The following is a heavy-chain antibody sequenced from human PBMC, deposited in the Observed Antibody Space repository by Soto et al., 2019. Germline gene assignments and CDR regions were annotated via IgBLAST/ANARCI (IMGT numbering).Heavy chain of an antibody. J-gene: IGHJ5*02. CDR1: GGSISSGDYY. Sequence: QVQLQESGPGLVKPSQTLSLTCTVSGGSISSGDYYWSWIRQPPGKGLEWIGYIYYSGSTYYNPSLKSRVTISVDTSKNQFSLKLSSVTAADTAVYYCARVYSGYDMSPEPGVWFDPWGQGTLVTVSS. CDR2: IYYSGST. CDR3: ARVYSGYDMSPEPGVWFDP. V-gene: IGHV4-30-4*01. D-gene: IGHD5-12*01.